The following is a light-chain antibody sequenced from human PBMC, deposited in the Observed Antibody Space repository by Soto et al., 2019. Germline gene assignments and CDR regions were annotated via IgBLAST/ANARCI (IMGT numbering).Light chain of an antibody. Sequence: QSALTQPASLSGSPGQSITISCTGTSSDIGAYDYVSWFQQHPGKAPKLMTSEVNNRPSGVSNRFSGSKSGNTASLTVSGLQAEDEADYYCSSYAGANNFVFGTGTKVTVL. CDR2: EVN. J-gene: IGLJ1*01. V-gene: IGLV2-14*01. CDR3: SSYAGANNFV. CDR1: SSDIGAYDY.